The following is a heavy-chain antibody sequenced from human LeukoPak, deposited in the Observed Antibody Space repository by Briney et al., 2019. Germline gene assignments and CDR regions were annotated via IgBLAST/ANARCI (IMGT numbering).Heavy chain of an antibody. Sequence: SETLSLTCTVSGGSISSYYWSWIRQPPGKGLERIGYIYYSGSTNYNPSLKSRVTISVDTSKNQFSLKLSSVTAADTAVYYCARTRYYYGSGSRYVWFDPWGQGTLVTVSS. CDR2: IYYSGST. CDR1: GGSISSYY. D-gene: IGHD3-10*01. V-gene: IGHV4-59*01. CDR3: ARTRYYYGSGSRYVWFDP. J-gene: IGHJ5*02.